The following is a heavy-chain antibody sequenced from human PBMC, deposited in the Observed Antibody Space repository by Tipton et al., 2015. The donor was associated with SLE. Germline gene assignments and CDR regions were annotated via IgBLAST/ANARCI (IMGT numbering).Heavy chain of an antibody. CDR2: IYYSGST. V-gene: IGHV4-59*01. J-gene: IGHJ4*02. Sequence: TLSLTCTVSGGSISSYCWSWIRQPPGKGLEWIGYIYYSGSTNYNPSPKSRVTISVDTSKNQFSLKLSSVTAADTAVYYCASSIAAAGTRNYWGQGTLVTVSS. CDR3: ASSIAAAGTRNY. D-gene: IGHD6-13*01. CDR1: GGSISSYC.